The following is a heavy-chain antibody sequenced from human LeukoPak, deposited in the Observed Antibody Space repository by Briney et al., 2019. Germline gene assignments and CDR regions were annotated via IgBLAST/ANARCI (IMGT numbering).Heavy chain of an antibody. J-gene: IGHJ4*02. CDR1: GGSISSYY. Sequence: SDTLSLTCTVSGGSISSYYWSWIRQPPGKGLECMGYIYYSGSTNYNPPLKSRVTISVDTSKTQFSLRGSSATAADTAVYYCARHLNNCGDDCYIFDYWGQGTLVTVSS. D-gene: IGHD2-21*01. CDR2: IYYSGST. CDR3: ARHLNNCGDDCYIFDY. V-gene: IGHV4-59*08.